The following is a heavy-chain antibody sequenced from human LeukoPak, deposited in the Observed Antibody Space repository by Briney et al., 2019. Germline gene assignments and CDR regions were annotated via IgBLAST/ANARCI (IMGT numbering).Heavy chain of an antibody. CDR2: IRYDGSNK. D-gene: IGHD3-22*01. J-gene: IGHJ4*02. CDR3: ARGPPAYYYDSSGYPHFDY. Sequence: GGSLRLSCAASGFTFSSYGMHWVRQAPGKGLEWVAFIRYDGSNKYYADSVKGRFTISRDNSKNTLYLQMNSLRAEDTAVYYCARGPPAYYYDSSGYPHFDYWGQGTLVTVSS. V-gene: IGHV3-30*02. CDR1: GFTFSSYG.